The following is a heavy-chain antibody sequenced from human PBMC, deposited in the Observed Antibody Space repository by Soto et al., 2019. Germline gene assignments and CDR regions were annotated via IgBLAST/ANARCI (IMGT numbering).Heavy chain of an antibody. CDR1: GGSISSGDYY. CDR3: ARVCGWSLYYFDY. Sequence: SETLSLTCTVSGGSISSGDYYWSWIRQPPGKGLEWIGYIYYSGSTYYNPSLKSRVTISVDTSKNQFSLKLSSVTAADTAVYYCARVCGWSLYYFDYWGQGTLVTVSS. V-gene: IGHV4-30-4*01. CDR2: IYYSGST. J-gene: IGHJ4*02. D-gene: IGHD6-19*01.